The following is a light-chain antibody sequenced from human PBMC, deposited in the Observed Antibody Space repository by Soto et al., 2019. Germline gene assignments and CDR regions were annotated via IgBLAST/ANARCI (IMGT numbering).Light chain of an antibody. CDR1: SSDVGSYNV. CDR2: EGT. Sequence: QSVLTQPASVSGSPGQSITISCTGTSSDVGSYNVVSWYQQHPGKAPKLMIYEGTNRPSGVSNRFSGSRSGNTASLTISGLQAEDEDDFYCCSYAATGTYVFGAGTKLTVL. CDR3: CSYAATGTYV. V-gene: IGLV2-23*01. J-gene: IGLJ2*01.